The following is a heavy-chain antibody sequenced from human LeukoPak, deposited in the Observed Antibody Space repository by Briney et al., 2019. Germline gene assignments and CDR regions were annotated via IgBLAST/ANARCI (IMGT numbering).Heavy chain of an antibody. CDR3: AKDWEMRYWQGGFDS. V-gene: IGHV1-2*02. J-gene: IGHJ4*02. D-gene: IGHD2-15*01. Sequence: ASVKVSCKTSGYTFIVYYIHWVRQAPGQGLEWMGWIDPRTGDTHYAQQFRDRLTITRDTSISTAYMDLSRLTSDDTAMYFCAKDWEMRYWQGGFDSWGQGTLVSVSS. CDR2: IDPRTGDT. CDR1: GYTFIVYY.